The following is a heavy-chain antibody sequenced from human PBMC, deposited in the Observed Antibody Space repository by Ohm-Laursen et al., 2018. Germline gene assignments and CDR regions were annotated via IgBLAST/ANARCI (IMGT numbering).Heavy chain of an antibody. CDR3: ASSRITPHYFDY. J-gene: IGHJ4*02. Sequence: TLSLTCVVYGGSFSGYYWSWIRQPPGKGLEWIGEINHSGSTNYNPSLKSRVTISVDTSKNQFSLKLSSVTAADTAVYYCASSRITPHYFDYWGQGTLVTVSS. CDR2: INHSGST. CDR1: GGSFSGYY. V-gene: IGHV4-34*01. D-gene: IGHD2-15*01.